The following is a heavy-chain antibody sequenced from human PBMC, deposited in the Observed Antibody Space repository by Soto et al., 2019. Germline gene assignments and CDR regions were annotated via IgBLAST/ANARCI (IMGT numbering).Heavy chain of an antibody. Sequence: GGSLRLSCAASAFTFSSYAMHWVRQAPGKGLEWVAVISFDENIKYYADSVKGRFTISRDNSKSTMYLQMNSLRVEDTAVYYCARQYYYDSTGHRRGQHCAMDVWGQVTKVTVYS. CDR3: ARQYYYDSTGHRRGQHCAMDV. V-gene: IGHV3-30-3*01. CDR2: ISFDENIK. J-gene: IGHJ6*02. D-gene: IGHD3-22*01. CDR1: AFTFSSYA.